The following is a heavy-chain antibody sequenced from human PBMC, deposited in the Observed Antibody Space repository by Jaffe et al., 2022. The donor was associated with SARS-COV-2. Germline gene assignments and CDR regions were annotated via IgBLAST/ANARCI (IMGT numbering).Heavy chain of an antibody. D-gene: IGHD2-21*02. CDR1: GFTFSNAW. CDR2: IKSKTDGGTT. Sequence: EVQLVESGGGLVKPGGSLRLSCAASGFTFSNAWMSWVRQAPGKGLEWVGRIKSKTDGGTTDYAAPVKGRFTISRDDSKNTLYLQMNSLKTEDTAVYYCTTDWYCGGDCYSFRYYFDYWGQGTLVTVSS. CDR3: TTDWYCGGDCYSFRYYFDY. J-gene: IGHJ4*02. V-gene: IGHV3-15*01.